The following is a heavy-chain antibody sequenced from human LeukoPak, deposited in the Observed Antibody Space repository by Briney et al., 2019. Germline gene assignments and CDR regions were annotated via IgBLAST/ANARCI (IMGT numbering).Heavy chain of an antibody. Sequence: GRSLRLSCTASGFTFGDYAMSWVRHAPGKGLERVSGMSWNGASTGYADSVKGRFTISRDNAKNSLYLQLNSLRAEDTALYYCARAHCSSTSCYIGGIFDFWGQGTLVTVSS. CDR3: ARAHCSSTSCYIGGIFDF. D-gene: IGHD2-2*02. CDR2: MSWNGAST. J-gene: IGHJ4*02. CDR1: GFTFGDYA. V-gene: IGHV3-20*04.